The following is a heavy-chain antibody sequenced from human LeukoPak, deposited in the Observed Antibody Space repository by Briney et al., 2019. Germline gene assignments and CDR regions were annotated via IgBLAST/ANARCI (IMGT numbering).Heavy chain of an antibody. Sequence: GGSLRLSCAASGFTVSSNYMSWARQAPGKGLEWVSVIYSGGSTYYADSVKGRFTISRDNSKNTLYLQMNSLRAEDTAVYYCASTPGYYYDSSGYLGYFDCWGQGTLVTVSS. D-gene: IGHD3-22*01. J-gene: IGHJ4*02. CDR3: ASTPGYYYDSSGYLGYFDC. CDR1: GFTVSSNY. V-gene: IGHV3-66*01. CDR2: IYSGGST.